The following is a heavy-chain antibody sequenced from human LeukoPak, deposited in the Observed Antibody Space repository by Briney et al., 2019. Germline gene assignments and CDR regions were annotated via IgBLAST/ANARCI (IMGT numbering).Heavy chain of an antibody. CDR1: GFTFSSYA. V-gene: IGHV3-30*18. Sequence: PGRSLRLSCAASGFTFSSYAMHWVRQAPGKGLEWVSVISYDGSNKHYADSAKGRFTISRDNSKNTLYLQMNSLSADDTAVYYCAKGGYCSGGSCWYYFDYWGQGTLVTVSS. D-gene: IGHD2-15*01. J-gene: IGHJ4*02. CDR2: ISYDGSNK. CDR3: AKGGYCSGGSCWYYFDY.